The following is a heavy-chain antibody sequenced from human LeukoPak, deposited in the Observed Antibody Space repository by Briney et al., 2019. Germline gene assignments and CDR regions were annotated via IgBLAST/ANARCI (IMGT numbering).Heavy chain of an antibody. CDR1: GFTFSSYG. J-gene: IGHJ4*02. Sequence: PGGSLRLSCAASGFTFSSYGMHWVRQAPGKGLEWVANIKYDGREKQYVDSVKGRFTISRDNAKNSLFLQMNSLRAEDTAVYYCARYLNSGPEDFWGQGTLVTVSS. V-gene: IGHV3-7*01. CDR3: ARYLNSGPEDF. CDR2: IKYDGREK. D-gene: IGHD1-26*01.